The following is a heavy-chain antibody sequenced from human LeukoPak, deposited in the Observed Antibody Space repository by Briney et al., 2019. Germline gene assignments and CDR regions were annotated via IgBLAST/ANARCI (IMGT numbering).Heavy chain of an antibody. D-gene: IGHD4-17*01. CDR1: GFTFSGST. CDR2: IRNKANSYAT. J-gene: IGHJ4*02. V-gene: IGHV3-73*01. CDR3: TGQPNYGDYPN. Sequence: GGSLRLSCAASGFTFSGSTMHWVRQASGKGLEWVGRIRNKANSYATAYTESVKGRFTISRDDSKNTAYLQINSLKTEDTAVYYCTGQPNYGDYPNWGQGTLVTVSS.